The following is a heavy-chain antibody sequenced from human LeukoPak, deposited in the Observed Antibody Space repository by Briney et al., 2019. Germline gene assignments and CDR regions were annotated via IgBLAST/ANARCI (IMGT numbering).Heavy chain of an antibody. V-gene: IGHV1-24*01. CDR3: ATCWGRGGSCYSRYFDL. J-gene: IGHJ2*01. D-gene: IGHD2-15*01. CDR2: FDPEDGET. CDR1: GYTLTELS. Sequence: ASVKVSCKVSGYTLTELSMHWVRQAPGKGLEWMGGFDPEDGETIYAQKFQGRVTMTEDTSTDTAYMELSSLRSEDTAVYYCATCWGRGGSCYSRYFDLWGRGPLVTFSS.